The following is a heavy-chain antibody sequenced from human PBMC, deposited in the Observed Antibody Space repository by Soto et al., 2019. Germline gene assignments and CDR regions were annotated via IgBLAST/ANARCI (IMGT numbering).Heavy chain of an antibody. CDR1: GGSISSGDYY. D-gene: IGHD3-3*01. J-gene: IGHJ5*02. Sequence: TLSLTCTVSGGSISSGDYYWSWIRQPPGKGLEWIRYIYYSGSTYYNPSLKSRVTISVDTSKNQFSLKLSSVTAADTAVYYCARATGRYDFWSGYSPGWFDPWGQGTLVTVSS. V-gene: IGHV4-30-4*01. CDR2: IYYSGST. CDR3: ARATGRYDFWSGYSPGWFDP.